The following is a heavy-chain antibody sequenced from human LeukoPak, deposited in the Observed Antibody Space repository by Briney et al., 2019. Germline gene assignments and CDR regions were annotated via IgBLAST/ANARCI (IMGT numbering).Heavy chain of an antibody. CDR1: GGSISSYS. V-gene: IGHV4-59*01. D-gene: IGHD1/OR15-1a*01. J-gene: IGHJ4*02. CDR2: IYYSGST. CDR3: ARGRTPNNNDYGDY. Sequence: MSSETLSLTCTVSGGSISSYSWSWIRQPPGKGLEWIGYIYYSGSTNYNPSLKSRVTISVDMSKNQFSLKLSSVTAADTAVYYCARGRTPNNNDYGDYWGQGTLVTVSS.